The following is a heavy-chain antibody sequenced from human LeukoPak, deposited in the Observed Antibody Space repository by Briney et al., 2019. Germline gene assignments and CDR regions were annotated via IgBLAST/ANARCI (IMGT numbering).Heavy chain of an antibody. CDR3: ARGRHCSSTSCYWDSSNWFDP. CDR2: MNPNSGNT. D-gene: IGHD2-2*01. CDR1: GYTFTNYD. J-gene: IGHJ5*02. Sequence: ASVKVSCRASGYTFTNYDINWVRQATGQGLEWMGWMNPNSGNTGYAQKFQGRVIMTRNTSISTAYMELSSLRSEDTAVYYCARGRHCSSTSCYWDSSNWFDPWGQGTLVTVSS. V-gene: IGHV1-8*01.